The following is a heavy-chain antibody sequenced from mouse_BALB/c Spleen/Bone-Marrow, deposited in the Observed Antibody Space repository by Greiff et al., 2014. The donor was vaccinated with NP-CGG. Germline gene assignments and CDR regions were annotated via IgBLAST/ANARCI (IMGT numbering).Heavy chain of an antibody. V-gene: IGHV14-1*02. CDR1: GFNIKDYY. CDR3: ARGDGYAVDY. Sequence: EVKLVESGAEIVRPGALVKLSCKASGFNIKDYYMQWVKQRPEQGLEWIGWIDPENGNTIYDPKFQGKASITADTSSNTAYLQLSSLTSEDTAVYYCARGDGYAVDYWGQGTSVTVSS. J-gene: IGHJ4*01. CDR2: IDPENGNT.